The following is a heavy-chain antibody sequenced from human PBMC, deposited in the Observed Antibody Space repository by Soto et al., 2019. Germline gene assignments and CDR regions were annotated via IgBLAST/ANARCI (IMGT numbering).Heavy chain of an antibody. D-gene: IGHD3-16*01. CDR3: ARMATFGSLNWFDP. CDR2: MNPGSGDT. CDR1: GYSFTNND. Sequence: ASVKVSCKASGYSFTNNDVSWVRQATGQGLEWMGWMNPGSGDTGYAQKFQGRVTMTRDISIATAYMELSSLRSDDTAIYYCARMATFGSLNWFDPWGQVSLFTVSS. V-gene: IGHV1-8*01. J-gene: IGHJ5*02.